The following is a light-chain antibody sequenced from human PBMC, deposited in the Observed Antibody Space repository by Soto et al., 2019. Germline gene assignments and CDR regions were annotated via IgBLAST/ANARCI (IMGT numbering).Light chain of an antibody. CDR2: DVS. J-gene: IGLJ1*01. CDR1: SSDVGDYDF. Sequence: QSALTQPASVSGSPGQSITISCTGTSSDVGDYDFVSWYQQHPGKAPKLVIYDVSNRPSGVSNRFSASKSGNTASLTISGLQAEDETDYYCSSYTSGSTYVFGRGTKLNVL. V-gene: IGLV2-14*03. CDR3: SSYTSGSTYV.